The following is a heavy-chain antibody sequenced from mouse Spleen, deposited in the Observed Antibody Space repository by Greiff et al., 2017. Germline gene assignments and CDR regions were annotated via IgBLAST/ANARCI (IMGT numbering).Heavy chain of an antibody. V-gene: IGHV3-6*01. CDR2: ISYDGSN. Sequence: VQLQQSGPGLVKPSQSLSLTCSVTGYSITSGYYWNWIRQFPGNKLEWMGYISYDGSNNYNPSLKNRISITRDTSKNQFFLKLNSVTTEDTATYYCAGLITTVDYFDYWGQGTTLTVSS. CDR1: GYSITSGYY. D-gene: IGHD1-1*01. CDR3: AGLITTVDYFDY. J-gene: IGHJ2*01.